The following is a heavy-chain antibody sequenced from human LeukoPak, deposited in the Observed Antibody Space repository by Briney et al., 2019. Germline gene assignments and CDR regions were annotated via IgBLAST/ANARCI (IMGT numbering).Heavy chain of an antibody. CDR2: ISGSGGST. V-gene: IGHV3-23*01. J-gene: IGHJ4*02. CDR1: GFTFSSYG. D-gene: IGHD2-2*01. CDR3: AKISFSYQLLSPFDY. Sequence: GGSLRLSCAASGFTFSSYGMSWVRQAPGKGLEWVSAISGSGGSTYYADSVKGRFTISRDNSKNTLYLQMNSLRAEDTAVYYCAKISFSYQLLSPFDYWGQGTLVTVSS.